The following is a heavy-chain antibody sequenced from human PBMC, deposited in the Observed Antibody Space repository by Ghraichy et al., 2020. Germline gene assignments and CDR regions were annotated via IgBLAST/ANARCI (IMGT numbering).Heavy chain of an antibody. J-gene: IGHJ4*02. Sequence: GGSLRLSCSASGFTFSNYAMHWVRQAPGKGLEYVSAINNNGGSTYCADSVKGRFTISRDNSKNTLYLQMSSLRAEDTALYYCVKGWFGATIPSFDYWGQGTLVTVSS. D-gene: IGHD3-10*01. CDR2: INNNGGST. CDR1: GFTFSNYA. V-gene: IGHV3-64D*09. CDR3: VKGWFGATIPSFDY.